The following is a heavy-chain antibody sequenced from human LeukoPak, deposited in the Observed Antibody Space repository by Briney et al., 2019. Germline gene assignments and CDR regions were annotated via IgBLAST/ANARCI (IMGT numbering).Heavy chain of an antibody. Sequence: PGGSPRLSCAASGFTVSSNYMSWVRQAPGKGLEWVSVIYSGGRTYYAGSVKGRFTISRDNSKNTLYLQMNSLRAEDTAVYYCAGTTCGGDCYSEYWGQGTQVTVSS. CDR2: IYSGGRT. D-gene: IGHD2-21*02. CDR3: AGTTCGGDCYSEY. J-gene: IGHJ4*02. V-gene: IGHV3-53*01. CDR1: GFTVSSNY.